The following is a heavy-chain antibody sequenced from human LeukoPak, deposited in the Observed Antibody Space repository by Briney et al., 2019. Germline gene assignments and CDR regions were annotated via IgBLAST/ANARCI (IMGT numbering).Heavy chain of an antibody. V-gene: IGHV1-69*13. D-gene: IGHD3-10*01. CDR3: ARVASLWFGELLRKEYLQH. J-gene: IGHJ1*01. CDR2: IIPIFGTA. CDR1: GGTFSSYA. Sequence: ASVKVSCKASGGTFSSYAISWVRQAPGQGLEWMGGIIPIFGTANYAQKFQGRVTITADESTSTAYMELSSLRSEDTAVYYCARVASLWFGELLRKEYLQHWGQGTLVTVSS.